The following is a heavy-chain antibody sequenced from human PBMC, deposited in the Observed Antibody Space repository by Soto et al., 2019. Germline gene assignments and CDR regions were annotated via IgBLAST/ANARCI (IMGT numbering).Heavy chain of an antibody. J-gene: IGHJ4*02. V-gene: IGHV4-59*08. CDR2: TGYSGNT. Sequence: QVQLQESGPGLVRPSETLSLTCTVSSDSISSYYWIWIRQSPGKGLEGIGYTGYSGNTNYNPSLKSRVTISGDTSKNQFSLRLSSVTAADTAVYYCARAVGDPLYYLDYWGQGTLVTVSS. CDR1: SDSISSYY. D-gene: IGHD6-19*01. CDR3: ARAVGDPLYYLDY.